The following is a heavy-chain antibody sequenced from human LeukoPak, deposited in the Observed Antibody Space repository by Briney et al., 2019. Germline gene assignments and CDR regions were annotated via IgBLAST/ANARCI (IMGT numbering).Heavy chain of an antibody. J-gene: IGHJ3*02. CDR1: GYTFTSYG. CDR2: ISAYNGNT. D-gene: IGHD3-22*01. Sequence: WASVKVSCKPSGYTFTSYGISWVRQAPGQGLEWMGWISAYNGNTNYAQKLQGRVTMTTDTSTSTAYMELRSLRSDDTAVYYCARSIVVARDAFDIWGQGTMVTVSS. CDR3: ARSIVVARDAFDI. V-gene: IGHV1-18*01.